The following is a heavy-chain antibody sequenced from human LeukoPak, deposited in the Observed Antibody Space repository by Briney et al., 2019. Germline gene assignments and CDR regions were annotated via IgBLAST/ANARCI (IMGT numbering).Heavy chain of an antibody. CDR1: GGSLSGDY. D-gene: IGHD6-6*01. CDR3: ASGVGSSSRFDY. J-gene: IGHJ4*02. V-gene: IGHV4-34*01. CDR2: IDHSGSP. Sequence: PSETLSLTCAVYGGSLSGDYWSWIRQPPGKGLEWIGDIDHSGSPNYNPSLKSRVTMSEDTSKNQFSLKLSSVTAADTAVYYCASGVGSSSRFDYWGQGTLVTVSS.